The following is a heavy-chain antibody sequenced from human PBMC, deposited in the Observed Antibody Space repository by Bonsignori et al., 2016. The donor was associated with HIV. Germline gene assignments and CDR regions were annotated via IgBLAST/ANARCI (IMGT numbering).Heavy chain of an antibody. V-gene: IGHV4-59*01. CDR3: ARVGYYDSSGYYFDTWFDP. J-gene: IGHJ5*02. CDR2: IYYSGSS. Sequence: WIRQPPGKGLEWIGSIYYSGSSNYNPSLKSRVTISVDTSKNQLSLKLSSVTAADTAVYYCARVGYYDSSGYYFDTWFDPWGQGTRVTVSS. D-gene: IGHD3-22*01.